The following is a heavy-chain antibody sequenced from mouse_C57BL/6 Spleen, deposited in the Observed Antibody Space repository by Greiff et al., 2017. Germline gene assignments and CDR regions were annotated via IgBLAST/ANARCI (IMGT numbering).Heavy chain of an antibody. Sequence: VQLQQSGAELVRPGASVTLSCKASGYTFTDYEMHWVKQTPVHGLEWIGAIDPETGGTTYNQKFKGKALLTVDQSSITAYMELRSLTSEDSDVYCCSRANGKGCGCGYWGQGTLVTVSA. CDR1: GYTFTDYE. V-gene: IGHV1-15*01. CDR2: IDPETGGT. CDR3: SRANGKGCGCGY. J-gene: IGHJ3*01. D-gene: IGHD3-3*01.